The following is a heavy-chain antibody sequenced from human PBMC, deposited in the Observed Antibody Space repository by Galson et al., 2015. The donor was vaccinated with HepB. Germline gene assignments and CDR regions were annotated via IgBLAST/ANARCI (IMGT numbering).Heavy chain of an antibody. V-gene: IGHV3-30-3*01. J-gene: IGHJ4*02. Sequence: SLRLSCAASGFTFSNYVMHWVRQAPGKGLEWVAFISYDGSNKNYADSVKGRFTISRDNSKSTLHLEMSSLKTEDMAVYYCAREVDCNSFDYCGEGTLVTVPS. CDR3: AREVDCNSFDY. CDR1: GFTFSNYV. CDR2: ISYDGSNK. D-gene: IGHD4-23*01.